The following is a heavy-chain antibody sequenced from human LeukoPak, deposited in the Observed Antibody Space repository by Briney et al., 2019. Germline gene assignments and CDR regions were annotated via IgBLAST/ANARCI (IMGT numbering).Heavy chain of an antibody. J-gene: IGHJ4*02. Sequence: GGSLRLSCAASGFTFSSYWMSWVRQAPGKGLEWVANIKQDGSEKYYVDSVKGRFTISRDNAKNSLYLQMNSRRAEDPAVDFWARGEYQVPGDYWGQGTLVTVSS. CDR1: GFTFSSYW. V-gene: IGHV3-7*03. D-gene: IGHD2-2*01. CDR2: IKQDGSEK. CDR3: ARGEYQVPGDY.